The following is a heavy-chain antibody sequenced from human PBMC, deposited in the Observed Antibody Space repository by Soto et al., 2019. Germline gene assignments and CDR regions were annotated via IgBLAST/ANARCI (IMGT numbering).Heavy chain of an antibody. D-gene: IGHD2-15*01. CDR1: GGSFSGYY. Sequence: SETLSLTCAVYGGSFSGYYWSWIRQPPGKGLEWIGEINHSGVTNYKPSLKRRVTISVDTSKNQFSLKMTSVSAADTAVYYCARLNGYCIRGSCHGHYAMDVWGQGTTVTVSS. V-gene: IGHV4-34*01. CDR2: INHSGVT. CDR3: ARLNGYCIRGSCHGHYAMDV. J-gene: IGHJ6*02.